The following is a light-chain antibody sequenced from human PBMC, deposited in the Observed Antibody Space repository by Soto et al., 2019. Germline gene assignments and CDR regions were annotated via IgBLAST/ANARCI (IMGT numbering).Light chain of an antibody. CDR2: DAY. Sequence: DIQMPQSPSSLSASVGDRVTVTCRASQSIRSWLAWYQQKPGKAPKLLIYDAYSLESGVPSRFSGRRSGTESTLTIAGLQPEDFATYYCQQYESYSPLTFGQGTKVGIK. CDR1: QSIRSW. J-gene: IGKJ4*01. V-gene: IGKV1-5*01. CDR3: QQYESYSPLT.